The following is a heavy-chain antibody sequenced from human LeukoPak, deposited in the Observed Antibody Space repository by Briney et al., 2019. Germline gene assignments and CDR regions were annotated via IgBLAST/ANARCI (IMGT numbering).Heavy chain of an antibody. V-gene: IGHV3-64*01. CDR1: GFIFSDYS. CDR2: INPNGDST. J-gene: IGHJ4*02. CDR3: ARVVGGGNFDY. D-gene: IGHD2-2*01. Sequence: PGGSLRLSCAASGFIFSDYSMHWIRRAPGKGLEYVSAINPNGDSTYYANSVKGRFTISRDNSKDTPFLQMGSLRTEDMAMYYCARVVGGGNFDYWGQGTLVTVSS.